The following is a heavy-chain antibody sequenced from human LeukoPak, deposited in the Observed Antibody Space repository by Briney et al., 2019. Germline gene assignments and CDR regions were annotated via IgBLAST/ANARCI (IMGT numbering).Heavy chain of an antibody. CDR1: GYSFTSYW. CDR3: ARQIVGSTDYYYGMGV. Sequence: GESLKISCKGSGYSFTSYWIGWVRQMPGKGLEWMGTIYPGDSDTRYSPSFQGQVTISADKSISTAYLQWSSLKASDTAMYYYARQIVGSTDYYYGMGVWGQGTTVTVSS. J-gene: IGHJ6*02. D-gene: IGHD3-16*02. CDR2: IYPGDSDT. V-gene: IGHV5-51*01.